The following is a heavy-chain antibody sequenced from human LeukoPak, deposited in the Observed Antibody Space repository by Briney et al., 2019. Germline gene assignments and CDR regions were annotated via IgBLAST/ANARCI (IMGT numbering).Heavy chain of an antibody. CDR1: GFIFSTYS. CDR3: ARENSPAAFDY. V-gene: IGHV3-21*01. D-gene: IGHD2-2*01. CDR2: ISSSSRYI. Sequence: GGSLRLSCAASGFIFSTYSMNWVRQAPGKGLEWVSCISSSSRYIYYADSVKGRFTISRDDAKNSLYLEMNSLGAEDTAVYYCARENSPAAFDYWGQGTLVTVSS. J-gene: IGHJ4*02.